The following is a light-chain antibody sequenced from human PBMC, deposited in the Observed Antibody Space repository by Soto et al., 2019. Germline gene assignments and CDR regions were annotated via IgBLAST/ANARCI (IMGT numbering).Light chain of an antibody. CDR2: ASS. CDR1: QDVDNNF. J-gene: IGKJ4*01. V-gene: IGKV3-20*01. Sequence: EIVLTQSPGTLSLSPGEGATLSCRASQDVDNNFLAWYQQRPGQAPRLLIYASSRRATGIPDRFSGSGSGTDFTLTISRVGPEDIAVYFCHQYYISITFGGGTKVEVK. CDR3: HQYYISIT.